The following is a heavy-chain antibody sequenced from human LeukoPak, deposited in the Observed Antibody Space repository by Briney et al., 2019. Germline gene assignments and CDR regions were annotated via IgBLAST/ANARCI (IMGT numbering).Heavy chain of an antibody. CDR2: IYPYTGAT. J-gene: IGHJ4*02. Sequence: ASVKVSCKASGYTFSGTGWYLYWLRQAPGQGLECMGWIYPYTGATHYAQKFQGRVAMTRDTSISTAYLELSRLRPDDTAVYYCARDGPAQMVDFDYWGQGTLVTVSS. CDR1: GYTFSGTGWY. CDR3: ARDGPAQMVDFDY. V-gene: IGHV1-2*02. D-gene: IGHD3-10*01.